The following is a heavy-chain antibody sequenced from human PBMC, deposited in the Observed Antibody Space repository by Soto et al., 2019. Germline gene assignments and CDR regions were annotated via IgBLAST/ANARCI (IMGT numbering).Heavy chain of an antibody. V-gene: IGHV4-4*02. CDR2: IYHSGST. CDR1: GGSISNSNW. CDR3: ARRPIVGAAI. Sequence: PSETLSLTCGVFGGSISNSNWWTWVRQPPGKGLEWIGEIYHSGSTNYNSSLMSRVTISLDKVNNQFSLKLTSVTAADTAVYYCARRPIVGAAIWGQGTLATVSS. D-gene: IGHD1-26*01. J-gene: IGHJ4*02.